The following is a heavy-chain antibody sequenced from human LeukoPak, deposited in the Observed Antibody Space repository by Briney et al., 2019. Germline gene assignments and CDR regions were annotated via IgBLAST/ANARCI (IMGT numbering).Heavy chain of an antibody. J-gene: IGHJ4*02. CDR2: IIPIFGTA. V-gene: IGHV1-69*13. CDR3: AIGGHSGYDFGDFDY. D-gene: IGHD5-12*01. CDR1: GGTFSSYA. Sequence: ASVTVSCKASGGTFSSYAISWVRQAPGQGLEWMGGIIPIFGTANYAQKFQGRVTITADESTSTAYMELSSLRSEDTAVYYCAIGGHSGYDFGDFDYWGQGTLVTVSS.